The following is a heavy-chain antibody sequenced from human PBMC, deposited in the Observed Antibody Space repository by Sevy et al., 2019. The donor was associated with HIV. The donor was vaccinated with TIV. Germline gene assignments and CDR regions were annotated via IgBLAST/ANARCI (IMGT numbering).Heavy chain of an antibody. CDR3: AREGCTKPHDY. J-gene: IGHJ4*02. Sequence: GSLRLSCAASGFTFSKYSMSWIRQTPGKGLEWVSTFSFGCGKINYADSVKGRFTTSRDDSRNTFYLQMNSLRAEDTAIYYCAREGCTKPHDYWGQGTVVTVSS. V-gene: IGHV3-23*01. CDR2: FSFGCGKI. D-gene: IGHD2-8*01. CDR1: GFTFSKYS.